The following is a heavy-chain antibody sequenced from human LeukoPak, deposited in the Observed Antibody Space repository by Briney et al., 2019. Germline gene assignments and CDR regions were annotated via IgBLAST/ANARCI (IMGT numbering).Heavy chain of an antibody. D-gene: IGHD2-2*01. Sequence: ASVKVSCKASGYTFTSFDINWVRQATGQGLEWMGWMNPNSGNTGYAQKFQGRVTMTRNTSISTAYMELSSLRSEDTAVYYCARETYCTSTSCPIGDHFDYWGQGTLVTVSS. J-gene: IGHJ4*02. CDR3: ARETYCTSTSCPIGDHFDY. V-gene: IGHV1-8*01. CDR2: MNPNSGNT. CDR1: GYTFTSFD.